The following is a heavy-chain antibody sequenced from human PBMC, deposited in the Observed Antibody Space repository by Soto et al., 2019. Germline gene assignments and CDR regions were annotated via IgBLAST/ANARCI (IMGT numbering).Heavy chain of an antibody. CDR1: GFTVSNNY. CDR2: IYSGGST. J-gene: IGHJ6*02. V-gene: IGHV3-53*02. CDR3: SGFTSHGWYYYRYSMDV. Sequence: EVRLVETGGGLIQPGGSLRLSCAASGFTVSNNYMYCVRQAPGKGLAWVSVIYSGGSTYHADCVKGRFTTSRDISKNTLYLQMNSLGDAYTAVYYCSGFTSHGWYYYRYSMDVWGQGTRVPVSS. D-gene: IGHD6-19*01.